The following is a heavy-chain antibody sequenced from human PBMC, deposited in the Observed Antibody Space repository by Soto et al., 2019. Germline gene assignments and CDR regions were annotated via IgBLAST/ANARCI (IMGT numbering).Heavy chain of an antibody. CDR3: ARAVGVLVPAAMVWFDP. Sequence: QVQLQESGPGLVKPSGTLSLTCAVSGGSISSSNWWSWVRQPPGKGLEWIGENYDIGSTNYNPSRKSRVPISVDKSKNQFSLKLSSVTAADTAVYYCARAVGVLVPAAMVWFDPWGQGTLVTVSS. V-gene: IGHV4-4*02. CDR1: GGSISSSNW. D-gene: IGHD2-2*01. CDR2: NYDIGST. J-gene: IGHJ5*02.